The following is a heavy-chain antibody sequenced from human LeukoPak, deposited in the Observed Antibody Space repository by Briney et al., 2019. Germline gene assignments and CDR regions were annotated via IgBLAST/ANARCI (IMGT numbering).Heavy chain of an antibody. D-gene: IGHD3-16*02. Sequence: PGRSLRLSCAASGFTFSNYAMYWVRQAPGKGLEWVALISHDGSNKDYADSVKGRFTISRDNSKNTLYLQMNSLRAEDTAVYYCARGRYLPLYFDYWGQGTLVTVSS. CDR2: ISHDGSNK. J-gene: IGHJ4*02. CDR1: GFTFSNYA. V-gene: IGHV3-30-3*01. CDR3: ARGRYLPLYFDY.